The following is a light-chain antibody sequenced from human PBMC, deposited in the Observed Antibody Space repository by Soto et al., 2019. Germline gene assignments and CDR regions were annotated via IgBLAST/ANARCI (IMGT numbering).Light chain of an antibody. CDR1: QSIGTNY. CDR2: AAS. J-gene: IGKJ1*01. V-gene: IGKV3-20*01. Sequence: ENRLTQSPGTLSLSPGERATLSCRASQSIGTNYVAWFQQKPGQAPTLLIHAASRRATGVPDRFSGSGSGTEFTLTFSRLEPEDFAVYCCSQYSRAPRTLGQGTKVEFK. CDR3: SQYSRAPRT.